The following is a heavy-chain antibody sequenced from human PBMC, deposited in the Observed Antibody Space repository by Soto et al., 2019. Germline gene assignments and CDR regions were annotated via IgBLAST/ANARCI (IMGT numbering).Heavy chain of an antibody. D-gene: IGHD2-15*01. V-gene: IGHV3-30*18. CDR1: GFTFSSYG. J-gene: IGHJ5*02. CDR3: AKGEDCSGGSCYSNWFDP. Sequence: GGSLRLSCAASGFTFSSYGMHWVRQAPGKGLEWVAVISYDGSNKYYADSVKGRFTISRDNSKNTLYLQMNSLRAEDTAVYYCAKGEDCSGGSCYSNWFDPWGQGTLVTVSS. CDR2: ISYDGSNK.